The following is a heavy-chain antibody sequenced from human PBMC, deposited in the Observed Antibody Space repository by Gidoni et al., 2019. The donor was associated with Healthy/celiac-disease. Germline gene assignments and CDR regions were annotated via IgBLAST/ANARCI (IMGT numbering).Heavy chain of an antibody. J-gene: IGHJ3*02. CDR2: ISGSGGST. Sequence: EVQLLESGGGLVQPGGSLRLSCAASGFTFSSYAMSGVRQAPGKVLEWVSAISGSGGSTYYADSVKGRFTISRDNSKNTLYLQMNSLRAEDTAVYYCAKLRRRDCSSTSCYWVGAFDIWGQGTMVTVSS. V-gene: IGHV3-23*01. CDR3: AKLRRRDCSSTSCYWVGAFDI. D-gene: IGHD2-2*01. CDR1: GFTFSSYA.